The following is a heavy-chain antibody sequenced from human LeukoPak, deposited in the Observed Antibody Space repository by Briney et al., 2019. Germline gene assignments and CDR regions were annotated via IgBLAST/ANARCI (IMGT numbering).Heavy chain of an antibody. CDR3: AMAGYSDGPFDFDY. CDR2: ISSSSSTI. V-gene: IGHV3-48*04. Sequence: QPGGSLRLSCAASGFTFSSYSMNWVRQAPGKGLEWVSYISSSSSTIYYADSVKGRFTISRDNAKNSLYLQMDSLRAEDTAVYYCAMAGYSDGPFDFDYWGQGTLVTVSS. J-gene: IGHJ4*02. CDR1: GFTFSSYS. D-gene: IGHD5-18*01.